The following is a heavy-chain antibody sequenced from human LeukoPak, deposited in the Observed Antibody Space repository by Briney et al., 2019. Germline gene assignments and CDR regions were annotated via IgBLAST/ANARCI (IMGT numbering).Heavy chain of an antibody. CDR3: ARYRGTYGYYFDY. D-gene: IGHD5-24*01. CDR2: IYYSGST. CDR1: GGSISSYY. Sequence: SETLSLTCTVSGGSISSYYWSWIRQPPGKGLEWIGYIYYSGSTNYNPSLKSRVTISVDTSKNQFSLKLTSVTAADTAVYYCARYRGTYGYYFDYWGQGKLVIVSS. V-gene: IGHV4-59*01. J-gene: IGHJ4*02.